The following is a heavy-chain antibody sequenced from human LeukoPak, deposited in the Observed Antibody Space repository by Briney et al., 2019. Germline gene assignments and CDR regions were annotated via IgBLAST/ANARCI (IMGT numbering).Heavy chain of an antibody. D-gene: IGHD3-22*01. CDR3: ATDYYDSSGYQGAFDI. CDR2: IIPIFGTA. V-gene: IGHV1-69*05. Sequence: GSSVKVSCKASGGTFSSYAISWVRQAPGQGLEWMGGIIPIFGTANYAQKFQGRVTITTDESTSTAYMELSSLRSEDTAVYYCATDYYDSSGYQGAFDIWGQGTMVTVSS. J-gene: IGHJ3*02. CDR1: GGTFSSYA.